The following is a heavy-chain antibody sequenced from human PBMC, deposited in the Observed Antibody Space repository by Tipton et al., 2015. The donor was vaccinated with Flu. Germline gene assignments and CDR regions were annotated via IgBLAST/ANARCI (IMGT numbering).Heavy chain of an antibody. CDR3: ARTSGYSRAFDC. CDR2: IYYSGST. CDR1: GGSISSYY. Sequence: LRLSCTVSGGSISSYYWSWIRQPPGKGLEWIGYIYYSGSTNYNPSLKSRVTISVDTSKNQFSLKLSSVTAADTAVYYCARTSGYSRAFDCWGQGTLVTVSS. J-gene: IGHJ4*02. V-gene: IGHV4-59*01. D-gene: IGHD6-13*01.